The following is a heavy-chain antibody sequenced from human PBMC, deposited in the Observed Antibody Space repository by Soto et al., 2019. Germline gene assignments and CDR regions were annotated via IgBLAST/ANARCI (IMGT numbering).Heavy chain of an antibody. CDR1: GGSISSSSFH. D-gene: IGHD6-13*01. CDR2: IYYSGST. Sequence: QLQLQESGPGLVKPSETLSLTCTVSGGSISSSSFHWGWIRQPPGKGLEWIGSIYYSGSTYYSPSLKSRVTISVDTTKNQFSLKLSSVPDADAAVNYCARSDRAAVTAWWFDPWGQGTLVTVSS. CDR3: ARSDRAAVTAWWFDP. J-gene: IGHJ5*02. V-gene: IGHV4-39*01.